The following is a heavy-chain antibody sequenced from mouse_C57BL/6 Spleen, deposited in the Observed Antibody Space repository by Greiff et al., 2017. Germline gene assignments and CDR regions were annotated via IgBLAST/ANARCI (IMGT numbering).Heavy chain of an antibody. Sequence: EVKLVESGGGLVKPGGSLKLSCAASGFTFSDYGMHWVRQAPEQGLEWVAYISSGSSTIYYADTVKGRFTISRDNAKNTLFLQMTSLRSEDTAMYYCARSTVVARYFDVWGTGTTVTVSA. CDR1: GFTFSDYG. D-gene: IGHD1-1*01. V-gene: IGHV5-17*01. CDR3: ARSTVVARYFDV. CDR2: ISSGSSTI. J-gene: IGHJ1*03.